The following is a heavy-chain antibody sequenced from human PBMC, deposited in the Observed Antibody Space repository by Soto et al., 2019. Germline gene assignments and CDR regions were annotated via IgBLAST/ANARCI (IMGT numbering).Heavy chain of an antibody. CDR1: GFTFDDYT. CDR2: ISWDGGST. CDR3: AKYILAARLLRGDGYYYGMTS. Sequence: PGGSLRLSCAASGFTFDDYTMHWVRQAPGKGLEWVSLISWDGGSTYYADSVKGRFTISRDNSKNSLYLQMNSLRTEDTALYYCAKYILAARLLRGDGYYYGMTSGAKGPRSPSP. J-gene: IGHJ6*02. D-gene: IGHD6-6*01. V-gene: IGHV3-43*01.